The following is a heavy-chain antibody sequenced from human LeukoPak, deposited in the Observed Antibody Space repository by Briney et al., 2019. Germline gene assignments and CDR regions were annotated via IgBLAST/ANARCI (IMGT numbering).Heavy chain of an antibody. D-gene: IGHD3-22*01. Sequence: SETLSLTCTVSGGSISSHYWSWIRQPPGKGLEWIGYIYYRGSTNYNPSLKSRVTISVDTSKNQFSLKLRSVTAADTAVYYCARAMTLDYWGQGILVTVSS. V-gene: IGHV4-59*11. CDR3: ARAMTLDY. CDR1: GGSISSHY. CDR2: IYYRGST. J-gene: IGHJ4*02.